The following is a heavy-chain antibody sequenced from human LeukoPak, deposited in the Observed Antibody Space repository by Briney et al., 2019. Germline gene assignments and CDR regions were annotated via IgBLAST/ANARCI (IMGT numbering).Heavy chain of an antibody. V-gene: IGHV3-53*01. J-gene: IGHJ4*02. CDR3: ARGEGSYAPWDY. CDR2: IYSGGST. CDR1: GFTVSSNY. Sequence: PGGSLRLSCAASGFTVSSNYMSWVRQAPGKGMEWVSVIYSGGSTYYADSVKGRFTISTDNSKNTLYLQMNSLRAADTAVYYCARGEGSYAPWDYWGQGTLVTVSS. D-gene: IGHD2-2*01.